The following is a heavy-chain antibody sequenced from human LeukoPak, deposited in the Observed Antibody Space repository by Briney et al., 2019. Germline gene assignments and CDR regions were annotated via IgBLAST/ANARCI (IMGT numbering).Heavy chain of an antibody. CDR3: ARLAREYGDYVNYYYYYMDV. J-gene: IGHJ6*03. D-gene: IGHD4-17*01. CDR2: SNHSGSS. V-gene: IGHV4-34*01. CDR1: GGSFSGYY. Sequence: SETLSLTCAVYGGSFSGYYWSWIRQPPWKGLEWIGESNHSGSSNYNPSLKSRVTISVDTSKNQFSLKLSSVTAADTAVYYCARLAREYGDYVNYYYYYMDVWGKGTTVTVSS.